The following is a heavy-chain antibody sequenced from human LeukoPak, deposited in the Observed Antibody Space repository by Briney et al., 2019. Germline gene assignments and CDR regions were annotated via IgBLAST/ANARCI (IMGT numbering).Heavy chain of an antibody. D-gene: IGHD6-19*01. Sequence: PSETLSLTCTVSGGSASSGSYYWSWIRQPPGKGLEWIGYIYYSGSTNYNPSLKSRVTISVDTSKNQFSLKLSSVTAADTAVYYCARDREYSSGWYNHYFDSWGQGTLVTVSS. CDR1: GGSASSGSYY. CDR3: ARDREYSSGWYNHYFDS. J-gene: IGHJ4*02. V-gene: IGHV4-61*01. CDR2: IYYSGST.